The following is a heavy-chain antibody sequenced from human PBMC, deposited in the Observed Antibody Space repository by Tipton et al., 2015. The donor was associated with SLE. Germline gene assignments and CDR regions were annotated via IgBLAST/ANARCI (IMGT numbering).Heavy chain of an antibody. J-gene: IGHJ3*02. CDR1: GGSFSGYY. D-gene: IGHD3-22*01. CDR3: ARESSGGKGAFDI. CDR2: IYYSGST. Sequence: TLSLTCAVYGGSFSGYYWSWIRQPPGKGLEWIGYIYYSGSTNYNPSLKSRVTISVDTSKNQFSLKLSSVTAADTAVYYCARESSGGKGAFDIWGQGTMVTVSS. V-gene: IGHV4-59*12.